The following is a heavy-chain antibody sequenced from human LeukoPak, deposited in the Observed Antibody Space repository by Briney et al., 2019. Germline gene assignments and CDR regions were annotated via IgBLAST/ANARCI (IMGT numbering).Heavy chain of an antibody. Sequence: SETLSLTCNVSGVSITTHFWNWIRLSPGRGLEWIGYVWYGGSTKYNPSFQHRLTISLDTSKNQFSLEMTSVTAADTAVYYCARFGPHLLNNFDYWGQGTLVTVSS. J-gene: IGHJ4*02. D-gene: IGHD3-16*01. V-gene: IGHV4-59*08. CDR2: VWYGGST. CDR3: ARFGPHLLNNFDY. CDR1: GVSITTHF.